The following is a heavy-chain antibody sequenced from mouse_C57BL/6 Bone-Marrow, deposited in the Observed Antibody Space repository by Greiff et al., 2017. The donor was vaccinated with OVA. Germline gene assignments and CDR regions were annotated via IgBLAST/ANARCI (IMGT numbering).Heavy chain of an antibody. CDR2: IRNKANGYTT. CDR3: ARDYYGSPHWYFDV. CDR1: GFTFTDYY. Sequence: EVMLVESGGGLVQPGGSLSLSCAASGFTFTDYYMSWVRQPPGKALEWLGFIRNKANGYTTEYSASVKGRFTISRDNSQSILYLQMNALRAEDSATYYCARDYYGSPHWYFDVWGTGTTVTVSS. J-gene: IGHJ1*03. D-gene: IGHD1-1*01. V-gene: IGHV7-3*01.